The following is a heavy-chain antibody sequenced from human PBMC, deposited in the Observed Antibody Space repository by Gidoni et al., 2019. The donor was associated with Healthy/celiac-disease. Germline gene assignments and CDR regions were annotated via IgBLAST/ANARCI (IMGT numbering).Heavy chain of an antibody. V-gene: IGHV3-23*01. CDR3: AKSYDSSGYDY. J-gene: IGHJ4*02. Sequence: EVQLLESGGGLVQPGGSLRLSCAASGFTFSRYAMSWVRQAPGKGLGWGSAISGSGGSTYYADSVKGRFTISRDNSKNTLYLQMNSLRAEDTAVYYCAKSYDSSGYDYWGQGTLVTVSS. CDR1: GFTFSRYA. D-gene: IGHD3-22*01. CDR2: ISGSGGST.